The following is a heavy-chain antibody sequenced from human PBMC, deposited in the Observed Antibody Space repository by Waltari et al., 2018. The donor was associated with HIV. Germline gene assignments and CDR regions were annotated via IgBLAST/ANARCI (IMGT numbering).Heavy chain of an antibody. Sequence: QVRLQQWGTGLLKPSETLSRTCAVYGASFRNYYWNWFRPTPGQGLEWIGEVNDVGGVRYSPSFRSRVSMSIDASKNQFSLNLTSVTAADTAVYFCARGRWKNRGPLPMDAWDQGASVTVSS. CDR3: ARGRWKNRGPLPMDA. J-gene: IGHJ6*02. V-gene: IGHV4-34*01. CDR2: VNDVGGV. D-gene: IGHD1-1*01. CDR1: GASFRNYY.